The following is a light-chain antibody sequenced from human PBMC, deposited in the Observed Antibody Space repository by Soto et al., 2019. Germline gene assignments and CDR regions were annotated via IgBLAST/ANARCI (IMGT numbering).Light chain of an antibody. Sequence: DIQMTQSPSTLSASVGDRVTITCRASQSISSWLAWYQQKPGKAPKLLIYDASSLESGVPSRFSGSGSGTEFTLYICSLQPDDVAAYFCQHYNSYSVTFGQGTKLEIK. J-gene: IGKJ2*01. CDR1: QSISSW. CDR2: DAS. CDR3: QHYNSYSVT. V-gene: IGKV1-5*01.